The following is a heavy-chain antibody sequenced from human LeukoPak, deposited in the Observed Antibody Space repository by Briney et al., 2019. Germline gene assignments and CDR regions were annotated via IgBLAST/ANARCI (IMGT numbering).Heavy chain of an antibody. CDR2: ISSGSTYT. V-gene: IGHV3-11*06. CDR3: ARGQLWQTGWFDP. CDR1: GFTFTDHY. Sequence: PGGSLRLSCAASGFTFTDHYMSWIRQAPGKGLEWVSYISSGSTYTNYADSVKGRFTISRDNAKNSLYLQMNSLRPEDTAVYFCARGQLWQTGWFDPWGQGTLVTVSS. D-gene: IGHD5-24*01. J-gene: IGHJ5*02.